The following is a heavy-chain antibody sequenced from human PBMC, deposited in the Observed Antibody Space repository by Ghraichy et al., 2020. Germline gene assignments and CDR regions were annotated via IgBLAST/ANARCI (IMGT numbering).Heavy chain of an antibody. CDR3: ARLNYDDSSGYYHFDY. CDR1: GYSISSGNY. V-gene: IGHV4-38-2*01. D-gene: IGHD3-22*01. CDR2: IYRSGTT. J-gene: IGHJ4*02. Sequence: SETLSLTCAVSGYSISSGNYWGWIRQPPGKGLEWIGNIYRSGTTYCNPSLKSRVTISVDTSKNHFSLKLSSVTAADTAMYYCARLNYDDSSGYYHFDYWGQGTLVTVSS.